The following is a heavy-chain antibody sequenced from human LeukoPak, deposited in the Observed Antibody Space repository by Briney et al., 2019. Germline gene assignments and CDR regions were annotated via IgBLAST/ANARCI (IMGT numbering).Heavy chain of an antibody. J-gene: IGHJ6*03. CDR2: IWYDGSNK. V-gene: IGHV3-33*01. D-gene: IGHD3-10*01. CDR1: GFTFSSYG. CDR3: ASTRAYGSGSPWDMDV. Sequence: GGSLRLSCAASGFTFSSYGMHWVRQAPGKGLEWVAVIWYDGSNKYYADSVKGRFTISRDNSKDTLYLQMNSLRAEDTAVYYCASTRAYGSGSPWDMDVWGKGTTVTVSS.